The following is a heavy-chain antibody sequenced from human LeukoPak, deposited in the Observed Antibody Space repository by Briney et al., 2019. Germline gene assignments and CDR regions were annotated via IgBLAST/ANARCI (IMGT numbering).Heavy chain of an antibody. D-gene: IGHD5-24*01. CDR1: GFTFSSYT. Sequence: PGGSLRLSCAASGFTFSSYTMNWVRQAPGKRLEWVSSISSSSSYIYYADSVKGRFTISRDNAKNSLFLQMNSLRAEDTAVYYCARGQGLQLKSGSDYWGQGTLVTVSS. CDR2: ISSSSSYI. CDR3: ARGQGLQLKSGSDY. J-gene: IGHJ4*02. V-gene: IGHV3-21*01.